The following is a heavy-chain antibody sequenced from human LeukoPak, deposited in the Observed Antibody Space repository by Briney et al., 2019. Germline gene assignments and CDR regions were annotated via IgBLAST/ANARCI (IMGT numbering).Heavy chain of an antibody. J-gene: IGHJ4*02. CDR3: ARAWDY. CDR1: GFTFSTYW. V-gene: IGHV3-74*01. CDR2: INSDGSST. Sequence: GGSLRLSCAASGFTFSTYWMYWVRQAPGKGLVWVSHINSDGSSTSYADSVKGRFTISRDNAKNTLYLQMNSLRAEDTAVYYCARAWDYWGQGTLVTVSS.